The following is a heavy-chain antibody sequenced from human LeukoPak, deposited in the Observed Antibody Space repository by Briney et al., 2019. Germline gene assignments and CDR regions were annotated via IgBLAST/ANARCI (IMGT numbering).Heavy chain of an antibody. CDR3: ARELYGRFEY. CDR2: INPYNGNT. J-gene: IGHJ4*02. D-gene: IGHD3-3*01. V-gene: IGHV1-18*01. CDR1: GGTFSSYA. Sequence: ASVKVSCKASGGTFSSYAISWVRQAPGQGPEWMGRINPYNGNTKYTQKVQGGVTMTTDTSTSTVYMELRSLISDDTAVYYCARELYGRFEYWSQGTLVTVPS.